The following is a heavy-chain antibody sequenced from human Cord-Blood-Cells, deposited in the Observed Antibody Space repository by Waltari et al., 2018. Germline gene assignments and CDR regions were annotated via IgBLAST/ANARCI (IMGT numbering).Heavy chain of an antibody. Sequence: QVQLQQWGAGLLKPSETLSLTCAVYGGSFSGYYWSWIRQPPGKGLEWIGEINNSGSTNYNPSRKSRVTISVDTSKNQFSLKLSSVTAADTAVYYCARGHGELLSSTSCFDYWGQGTLVTVSS. D-gene: IGHD2-2*01. CDR3: ARGHGELLSSTSCFDY. V-gene: IGHV4-34*01. CDR2: INNSGST. CDR1: GGSFSGYY. J-gene: IGHJ4*02.